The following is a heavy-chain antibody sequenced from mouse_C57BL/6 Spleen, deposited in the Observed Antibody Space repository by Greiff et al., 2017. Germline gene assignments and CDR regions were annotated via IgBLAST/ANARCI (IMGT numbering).Heavy chain of an antibody. J-gene: IGHJ2*01. CDR1: GYTFTSYW. Sequence: QVQLKQPGAELVKPGASVKLSCKASGYTFTSYWMHWVKQRPGRGLEWIGRIDPNSGGTKYNEKFKSQATMTVDKPSSTAYMQLSSLTSEDSAVYYCARDYYGSSYFDYWGQGTTLTVSS. D-gene: IGHD1-1*01. V-gene: IGHV1-72*01. CDR2: IDPNSGGT. CDR3: ARDYYGSSYFDY.